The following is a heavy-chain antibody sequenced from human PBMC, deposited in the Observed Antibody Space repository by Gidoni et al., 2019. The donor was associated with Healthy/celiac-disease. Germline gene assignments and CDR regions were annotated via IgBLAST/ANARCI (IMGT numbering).Heavy chain of an antibody. CDR3: ARGLKWFGEPSYYFDY. Sequence: QVQLQESGPGLVKPSQTLSLTCTVSGGSISSGGYYWSWIRQHPGKGLEWIGYIYYSGSTYYNPSLKSRVTISVDTSKNQFSLKRSSVTAADTAVYYCARGLKWFGEPSYYFDYWGQGTLVTVSS. V-gene: IGHV4-31*03. CDR1: GGSISSGGYY. CDR2: IYYSGST. J-gene: IGHJ4*02. D-gene: IGHD3-10*01.